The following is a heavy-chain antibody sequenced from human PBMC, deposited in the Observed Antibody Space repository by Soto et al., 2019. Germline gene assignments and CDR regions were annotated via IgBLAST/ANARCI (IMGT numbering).Heavy chain of an antibody. J-gene: IGHJ4*02. V-gene: IGHV3-23*01. CDR3: AKDGPPRAGIAAAGYYFDY. CDR2: ISGSGGST. CDR1: RFTFSSYA. D-gene: IGHD6-13*01. Sequence: AGSLRLSCAASRFTFSSYAMSWVRQAPGKGLEWVSAISGSGGSTYYADSVKGRFTISRDNSKNTLYLQMNSLRAEDTAVYYCAKDGPPRAGIAAAGYYFDYWGQGTLVTVSS.